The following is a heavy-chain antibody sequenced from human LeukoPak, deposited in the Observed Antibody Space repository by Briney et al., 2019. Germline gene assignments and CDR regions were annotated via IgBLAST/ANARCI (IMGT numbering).Heavy chain of an antibody. CDR2: IYYSGST. V-gene: IGHV4-31*03. CDR3: ARDSFYDPGGYDY. J-gene: IGHJ4*02. CDR1: GGSISSGGYY. Sequence: PSETLSLTCTVSGGSISSGGYYWSWIRQHPGKGPEWIGYIYYSGSTYYNPSLKSRVTISVDTSKNQFSLKLSSVTAADTAVYYCARDSFYDPGGYDYWGQGTLVTVSS. D-gene: IGHD3-16*01.